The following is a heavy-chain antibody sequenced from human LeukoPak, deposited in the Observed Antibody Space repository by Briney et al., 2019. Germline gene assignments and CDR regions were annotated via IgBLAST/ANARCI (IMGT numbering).Heavy chain of an antibody. CDR1: GYTFTIYG. CDR2: ISAYNGNT. Sequence: GASVKVSFKASGYTFTIYGISWVRQAPGQGLEWMGLISAYNGNTNYAQKLQGRVTMTTDTSTSTAYMELRSLRSDDTAVYYCARGNSWFGELYFDYWGQGTLVTVSS. V-gene: IGHV1-18*04. D-gene: IGHD3-10*01. CDR3: ARGNSWFGELYFDY. J-gene: IGHJ4*02.